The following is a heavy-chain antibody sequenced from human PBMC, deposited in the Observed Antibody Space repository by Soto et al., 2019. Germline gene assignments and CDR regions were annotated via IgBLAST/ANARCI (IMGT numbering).Heavy chain of an antibody. V-gene: IGHV3-30*18. Sequence: GGSLRLSCAASGFTFSSYGMHWVRQAPGKGLEWVAVISYDGSNKYYADSVKGRFTISRDNSKNTLYLQMNSLRAGDTAVYYCAKDRRGYSSSWFNYYYYYGMDVWGQGTTVTVSS. J-gene: IGHJ6*02. CDR1: GFTFSSYG. D-gene: IGHD6-13*01. CDR2: ISYDGSNK. CDR3: AKDRRGYSSSWFNYYYYYGMDV.